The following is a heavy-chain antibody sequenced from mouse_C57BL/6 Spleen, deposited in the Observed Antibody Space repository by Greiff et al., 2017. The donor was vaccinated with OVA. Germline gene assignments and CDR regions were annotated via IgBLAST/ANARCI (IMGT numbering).Heavy chain of an antibody. D-gene: IGHD2-3*01. Sequence: QVHVKQSGAELVKPGASVKMSCKASGYTFTTYPIEWMKQNHGKSLEWIGNFHPYNDDTKYNEKFKGKATLTVEKSSSTVYLELSRLTSDDSAVYYCARRGGYFYYFDYWGQGTTLTVSS. J-gene: IGHJ2*01. V-gene: IGHV1-47*01. CDR3: ARRGGYFYYFDY. CDR2: FHPYNDDT. CDR1: GYTFTTYP.